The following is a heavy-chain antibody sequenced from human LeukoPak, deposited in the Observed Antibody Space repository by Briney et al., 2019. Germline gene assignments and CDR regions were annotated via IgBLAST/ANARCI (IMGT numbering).Heavy chain of an antibody. J-gene: IGHJ1*01. CDR3: ARAPSESGGYYPEYFRH. Sequence: GGSLRLSCAASGFTFSSYWMHWVRQAPGKGLVWVSRIKSDGNTNYADSVKGRFTISRDNAKNTVSLQMNSLRAEDTGVYYCARAPSESGGYYPEYFRHWGKGTLVTVSS. CDR2: IKSDGNT. V-gene: IGHV3-74*01. D-gene: IGHD3-22*01. CDR1: GFTFSSYW.